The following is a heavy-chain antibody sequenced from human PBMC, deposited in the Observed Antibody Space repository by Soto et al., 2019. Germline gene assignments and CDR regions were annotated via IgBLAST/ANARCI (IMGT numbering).Heavy chain of an antibody. CDR2: ISGSGGST. CDR1: GFTFSSYA. J-gene: IGHJ4*02. Sequence: GGSLRLSCAASGFTFSSYAMSWVRQAPGKGLEWVSAISGSGGSTDYADSVKGRFTISRDNSKNTLYLQMNSLRAEDTAVYYCAKVRDGYNYVQLDYWGQGTLVTVSS. CDR3: AKVRDGYNYVQLDY. D-gene: IGHD5-12*01. V-gene: IGHV3-23*01.